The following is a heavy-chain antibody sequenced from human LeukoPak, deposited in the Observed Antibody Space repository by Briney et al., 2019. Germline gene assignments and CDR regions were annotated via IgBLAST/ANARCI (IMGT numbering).Heavy chain of an antibody. Sequence: PGGSLRLSCAASGFAFDDYTMHWVRQAPGKGLEWVSLISWDGGSTYYADSVKGRFTISRDNSKNSLYLQMNSLRTEDTALYYCAKGGGAAAGRYYYYYMDVWGKGTTVTVSS. V-gene: IGHV3-43*01. CDR1: GFAFDDYT. J-gene: IGHJ6*03. CDR3: AKGGGAAAGRYYYYYMDV. CDR2: ISWDGGST. D-gene: IGHD6-13*01.